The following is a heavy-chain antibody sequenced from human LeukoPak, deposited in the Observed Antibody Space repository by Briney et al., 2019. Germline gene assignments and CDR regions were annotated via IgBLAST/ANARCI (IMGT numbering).Heavy chain of an antibody. Sequence: TGGSLRLSCAASGFTFSSYAMSWVRQAPGKGLEWVSAISGSGGSTYYADSVKGRFTISRDNSKNTLYLQMNSLRAEDTAVYYCAKDRSSYTGPFDYWGQGTLVTVSS. CDR1: GFTFSSYA. CDR3: AKDRSSYTGPFDY. V-gene: IGHV3-23*01. CDR2: ISGSGGST. J-gene: IGHJ4*02. D-gene: IGHD3-16*02.